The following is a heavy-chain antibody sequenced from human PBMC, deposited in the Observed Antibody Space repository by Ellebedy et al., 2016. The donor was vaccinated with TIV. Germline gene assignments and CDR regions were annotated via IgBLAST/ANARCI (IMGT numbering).Heavy chain of an antibody. Sequence: MPSETLSLTCAAYDNSFRGFCWACIGQPLGTGLEWIAEIHQSGATHSNPSPLGRVTLSVDTSKKQFSLRLSAVTAADTAVYYCARGRPYYNNGLDVWGQGTTVIVSS. CDR2: IHQSGAT. CDR1: DNSFRGFC. CDR3: ARGRPYYNNGLDV. V-gene: IGHV4-34*01. J-gene: IGHJ6*02.